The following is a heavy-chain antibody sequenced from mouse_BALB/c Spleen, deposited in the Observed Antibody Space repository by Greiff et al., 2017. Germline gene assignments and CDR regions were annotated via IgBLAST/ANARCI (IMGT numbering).Heavy chain of an antibody. CDR1: GYAFSSLW. Sequence: QLKESGAELVRPGSSVKISCQASGYAFSSLWRNLVKQRPGQGLEWIGQIYPGDGDTNYNGKFKGKATLTADKSSSTAYMQLSSLTSEDSAVYFCASDSSGYRFAYWGQGTLVTVSA. CDR2: IYPGDGDT. J-gene: IGHJ3*01. CDR3: ASDSSGYRFAY. V-gene: IGHV1-80*01. D-gene: IGHD3-2*01.